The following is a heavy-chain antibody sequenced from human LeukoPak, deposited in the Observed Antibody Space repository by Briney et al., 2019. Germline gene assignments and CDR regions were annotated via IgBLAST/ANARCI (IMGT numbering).Heavy chain of an antibody. CDR2: ISSSSSYI. Sequence: GGSLRLSCAASGFTFSSYSMNWVRQAPGKGLEWVSSISSSSSYIYYADSVKGRFTIPRDNAKNSLYLQMNSLRAEDTAVYYCARGARGGSGYSSSYAFDIWGQGTMVTVSS. J-gene: IGHJ3*02. CDR1: GFTFSSYS. V-gene: IGHV3-21*01. D-gene: IGHD3-22*01. CDR3: ARGARGGSGYSSSYAFDI.